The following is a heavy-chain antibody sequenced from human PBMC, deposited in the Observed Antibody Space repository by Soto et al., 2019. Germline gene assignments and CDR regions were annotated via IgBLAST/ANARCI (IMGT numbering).Heavy chain of an antibody. D-gene: IGHD2-15*01. CDR2: ILSDGSKQ. V-gene: IGHV3-30-3*01. Sequence: GGSLRLSCAASRFTFSYYAMHWIRQAPGKGLEWMAVILSDGSKQYYAESVKGRFTISRDNSKSTLYLQMNSLRAEDTAVYYCAKAEYCSCGSCYSLYYHLDVWGQGTTVTGSS. CDR3: AKAEYCSCGSCYSLYYHLDV. J-gene: IGHJ6*03. CDR1: RFTFSYYA.